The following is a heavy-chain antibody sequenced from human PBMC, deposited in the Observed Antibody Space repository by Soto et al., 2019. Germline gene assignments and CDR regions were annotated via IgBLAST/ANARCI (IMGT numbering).Heavy chain of an antibody. J-gene: IGHJ4*02. V-gene: IGHV1-3*01. CDR1: GYTFTSYA. CDR3: ARDSLTAALDY. CDR2: INVGNGNT. Sequence: ASVNVSCKASGYTFTSYAMHWVRQAPGQRLEWMGWINVGNGNTKYSQKFQGRVTITSDISASTAYMELSSLRSEDTAVYYCARDSLTAALDYWGQGTLVTVSS.